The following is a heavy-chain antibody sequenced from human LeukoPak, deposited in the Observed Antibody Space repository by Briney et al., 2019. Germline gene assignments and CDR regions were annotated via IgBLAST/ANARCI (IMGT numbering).Heavy chain of an antibody. CDR1: GDSVSSTNYY. D-gene: IGHD3-22*01. V-gene: IGHV4-39*01. Sequence: SETLSLTCTVSGDSVSSTNYYWGWIRQPPGRGLEWIASIRYSESAYYSPSLKSRATISVDTSKNQFSLRLRSPTATDTAVYYCATQDSSHYWGQGTLVTVSS. J-gene: IGHJ4*02. CDR3: ATQDSSHY. CDR2: IRYSESA.